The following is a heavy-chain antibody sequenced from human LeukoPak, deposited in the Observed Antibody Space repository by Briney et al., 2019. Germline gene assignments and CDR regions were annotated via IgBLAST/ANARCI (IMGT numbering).Heavy chain of an antibody. V-gene: IGHV3-23*01. D-gene: IGHD3-10*01. CDR3: AKLPSYYYGSGSFDY. CDR1: GFTFSSYA. Sequence: GGSLRLSYAASGFTFSSYAMSWVRQAPGKGLEWVSAISGSGGSTYYADSVKGRFTISRDNSKNTLYLQMNSLRAEDTAVYYCAKLPSYYYGSGSFDYWGQGTLVTVSS. J-gene: IGHJ4*02. CDR2: ISGSGGST.